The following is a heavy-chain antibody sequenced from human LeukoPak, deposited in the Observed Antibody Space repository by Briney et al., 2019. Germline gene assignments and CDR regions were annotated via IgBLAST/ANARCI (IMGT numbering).Heavy chain of an antibody. V-gene: IGHV4-39*07. J-gene: IGHJ4*02. CDR2: IFYSGST. CDR1: GGSISDRSYY. D-gene: IGHD2/OR15-2a*01. Sequence: SETLSLTCTVSGGSISDRSYYWGWIRQAPGKGLEWVGSIFYSGSTHYNPSLKSRITISLDTSKNQFSLKLSSVTAADTAVYYCARDANRGSFDFWGRGALVTVSS. CDR3: ARDANRGSFDF.